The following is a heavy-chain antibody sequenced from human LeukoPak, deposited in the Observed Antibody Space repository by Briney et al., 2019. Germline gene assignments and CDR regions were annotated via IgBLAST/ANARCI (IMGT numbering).Heavy chain of an antibody. Sequence: ASVTVSCKASGYTFTSYYMHWVRQAPGQGLEWMGWINPNSGGTNYAQKFQGRVTMTRDTSISTAYMELSRLRSDDTAVYYCAREGSSWYLAFNYWGQGTLVTVSS. J-gene: IGHJ4*02. D-gene: IGHD6-13*01. CDR2: INPNSGGT. CDR1: GYTFTSYY. CDR3: AREGSSWYLAFNY. V-gene: IGHV1-2*02.